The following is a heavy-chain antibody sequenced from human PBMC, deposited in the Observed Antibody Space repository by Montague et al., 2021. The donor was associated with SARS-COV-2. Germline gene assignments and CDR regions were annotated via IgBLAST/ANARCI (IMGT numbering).Heavy chain of an antibody. D-gene: IGHD2/OR15-2a*01. V-gene: IGHV3-30-3*01. CDR3: ARVLGGYYGMDV. J-gene: IGHJ6*02. CDR1: GFTFSSYA. CDR2: ISYGGSNK. Sequence: SLRLSCAASGFTFSSYAMHWVRQAPGNGLEWVAVISYGGSNKYYADSVKGRFTISRDNSKNTLYLQMNSLRAEDTAVYYCARVLGGYYGMDVWGQGTTVTVSS.